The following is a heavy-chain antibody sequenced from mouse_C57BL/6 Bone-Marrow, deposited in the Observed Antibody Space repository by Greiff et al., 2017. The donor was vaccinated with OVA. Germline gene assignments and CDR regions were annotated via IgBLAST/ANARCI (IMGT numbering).Heavy chain of an antibody. CDR2: IDPENGDT. CDR1: GFNIKDDY. CDR3: TTYRY. V-gene: IGHV14-4*01. J-gene: IGHJ2*01. Sequence: VQLKQSGAELVRPGASVKLSCTASGFNIKDDYMHWVKERPEQGLEWIGWIDPENGDTEYASKFQGKATITAYTSSKTVYLHLSSLTSEDTAVYYCTTYRYWGQGTTLTVSS.